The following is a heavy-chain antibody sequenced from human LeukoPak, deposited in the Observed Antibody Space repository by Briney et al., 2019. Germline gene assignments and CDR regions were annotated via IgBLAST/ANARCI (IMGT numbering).Heavy chain of an antibody. CDR2: ITGDGHYT. V-gene: IGHV3-23*01. CDR1: GFTFSNYA. D-gene: IGHD3-16*01. Sequence: LPGGSLRLSCAASGFTFSNYAMIWVRQAPGKGLEWVSSITGDGHYTYYADSVKGRFTISRDNSKNTLYLQTNSLRAEDTAVYYCAKDSGGPRYDYWGQGTLVTVSS. CDR3: AKDSGGPRYDY. J-gene: IGHJ4*02.